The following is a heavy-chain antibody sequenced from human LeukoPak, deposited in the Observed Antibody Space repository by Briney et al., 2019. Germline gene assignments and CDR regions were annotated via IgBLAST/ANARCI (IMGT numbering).Heavy chain of an antibody. D-gene: IGHD6-13*01. CDR3: ARHLAHSSLIDY. CDR2: INHSGST. CDR1: GGSFSGYY. J-gene: IGHJ4*02. V-gene: IGHV4-34*01. Sequence: SETLSLTCAVYGGSFSGYYWSWIRQPPGKGLEWIGEINHSGSTNYNPSLKSRVTISVDTSKNQFSLKLSSVTAADTAVYYCARHLAHSSLIDYWGQGTLVTVSS.